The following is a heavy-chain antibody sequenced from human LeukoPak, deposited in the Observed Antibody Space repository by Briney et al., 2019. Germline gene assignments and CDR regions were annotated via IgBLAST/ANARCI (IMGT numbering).Heavy chain of an antibody. V-gene: IGHV3-21*01. D-gene: IGHD3-22*01. CDR3: ARGPTYYATSGFYSEY. Sequence: GGSLRLSCAAPGFTFSTYSINWVRQAPGKGLEWVSSISSSSSYIYYADSVKGRFTISRDNAKNSLYLQMNSLRAEDTAVYYCARGPTYYATSGFYSEYWGQGTLVTVSS. J-gene: IGHJ4*02. CDR2: ISSSSSYI. CDR1: GFTFSTYS.